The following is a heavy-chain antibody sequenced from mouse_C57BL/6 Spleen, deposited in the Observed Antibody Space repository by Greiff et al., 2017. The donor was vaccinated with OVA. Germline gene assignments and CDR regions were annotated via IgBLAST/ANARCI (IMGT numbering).Heavy chain of an antibody. Sequence: VQLQQSGPGLVQPSQSLSITCTVSGFSLTSYGVHWVRQSPGKGLEWLGVIWRGGSTDYNAAFMSRLSITKDNSKSQVFFKMNSLQADDTAIYYCAKNDGYIYYAMDYWGQGTSVTVSS. CDR2: IWRGGST. J-gene: IGHJ4*01. CDR3: AKNDGYIYYAMDY. CDR1: GFSLTSYG. D-gene: IGHD2-3*01. V-gene: IGHV2-5*01.